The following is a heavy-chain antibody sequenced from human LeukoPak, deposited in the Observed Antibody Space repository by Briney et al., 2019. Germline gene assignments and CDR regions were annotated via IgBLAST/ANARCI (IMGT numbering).Heavy chain of an antibody. CDR2: ISGYNGNT. CDR1: GYTFTSYG. CDR3: ARDERYCSSTSCSTFDP. J-gene: IGHJ5*02. D-gene: IGHD2-2*02. V-gene: IGHV1-18*01. Sequence: APVKVSCKASGYTFTSYGISWVRQAPGQGLEWMGWISGYNGNTNYAQKLQGRVTMTTDTSTNTAYMELSRLRPDDTAVYYCARDERYCSSTSCSTFDPWGQGTLVTVSS.